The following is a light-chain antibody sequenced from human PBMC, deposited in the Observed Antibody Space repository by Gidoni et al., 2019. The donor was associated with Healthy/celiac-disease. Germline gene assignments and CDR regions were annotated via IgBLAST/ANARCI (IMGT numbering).Light chain of an antibody. J-gene: IGKJ5*01. V-gene: IGKV1-16*02. CDR3: QQYNSLIT. CDR2: AAS. Sequence: DIQLTQSPSSLSASVGDRVTITCRASQGMSNSLAWFQQKPGKAPTSLIYAASSLQSGVPSKFSGSGSGTDFTLTISSLQPEDFATYFCQQYNSLITFGQGTRLEIK. CDR1: QGMSNS.